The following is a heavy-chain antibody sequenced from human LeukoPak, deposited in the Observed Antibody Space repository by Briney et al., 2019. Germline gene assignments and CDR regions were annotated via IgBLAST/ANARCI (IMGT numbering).Heavy chain of an antibody. D-gene: IGHD2-2*01. V-gene: IGHV1-2*02. CDR3: ARGARYCSSTSCSQRGWFDP. J-gene: IGHJ5*02. Sequence: ASVTVSCKASGYTFTGYYMHWVRQAPGQGLEWMGWINPNSGGTNYAQKFQGRVTMTRDTSISTAYMELSRLRSDDTAVYYCARGARYCSSTSCSQRGWFDPWGQGTLVTVSS. CDR1: GYTFTGYY. CDR2: INPNSGGT.